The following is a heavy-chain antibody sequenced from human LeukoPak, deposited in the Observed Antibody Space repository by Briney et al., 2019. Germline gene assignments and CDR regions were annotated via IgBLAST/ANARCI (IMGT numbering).Heavy chain of an antibody. CDR1: GFTFSSYW. CDR3: AGRSYYDSSGYYAFDI. D-gene: IGHD3-22*01. Sequence: GGSLRLSCAASGFTFSSYWMSWVRQAPGKGLEWVANIKQDGSEKYYVDSVKGRFTISRDNAKNSLYLQMNSLRAEDTAVYYCAGRSYYDSSGYYAFDIWGQGTMVTVSS. J-gene: IGHJ3*02. CDR2: IKQDGSEK. V-gene: IGHV3-7*01.